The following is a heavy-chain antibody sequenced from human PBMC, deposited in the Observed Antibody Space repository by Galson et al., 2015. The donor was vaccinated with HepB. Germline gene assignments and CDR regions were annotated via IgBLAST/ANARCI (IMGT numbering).Heavy chain of an antibody. V-gene: IGHV1-18*01. CDR2: ISAYDGNT. D-gene: IGHD2-15*01. Sequence: SVKVSCKASGYNFNIYGINWVRQAPGQGLEWMGWISAYDGNTDYAQKLQGRVTMTTDTSTNTAYMELRSLRSDDTAVYYCARRMRDYYYYYMDVWGKGTTVTVSS. J-gene: IGHJ6*03. CDR1: GYNFNIYG. CDR3: ARRMRDYYYYYMDV.